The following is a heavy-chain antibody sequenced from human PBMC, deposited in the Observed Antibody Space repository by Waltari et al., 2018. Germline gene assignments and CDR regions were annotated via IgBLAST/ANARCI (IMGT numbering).Heavy chain of an antibody. Sequence: QVQLVQSGAEVKKPGSSVKVSCKASGGTFSSYAISWVRQAPGQGLEWMGGIIPIFGTANYAQKFQGRGTMTTDESTSTAYMELSSLRSEDTAVYYCARDVGDYYGSGSYYMGAFDPWGQGTLVTVSS. J-gene: IGHJ5*02. CDR3: ARDVGDYYGSGSYYMGAFDP. CDR1: GGTFSSYA. V-gene: IGHV1-69*05. D-gene: IGHD3-10*01. CDR2: IIPIFGTA.